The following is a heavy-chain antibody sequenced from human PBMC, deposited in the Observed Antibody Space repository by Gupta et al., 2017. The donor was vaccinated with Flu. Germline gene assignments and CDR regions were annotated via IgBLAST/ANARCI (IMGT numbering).Heavy chain of an antibody. CDR1: RLPFGTSF. J-gene: IGHJ3*01. CDR2: MSSSSSHI. Sequence: EVHLLVTGGGLVEPGESLRLSCAASRLPFGTSFVSWVRLAPGKGLEWVSSMSSSSSHIYYTDSVKGRFTISRDHAKNSLSLQLKSLTAEDTAVYYCVRHFSDRDAFDVWGQGKMVTVFS. D-gene: IGHD3-22*01. CDR3: VRHFSDRDAFDV. V-gene: IGHV3-21*01.